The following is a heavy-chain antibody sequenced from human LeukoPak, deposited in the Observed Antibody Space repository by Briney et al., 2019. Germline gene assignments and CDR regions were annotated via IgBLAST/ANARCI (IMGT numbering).Heavy chain of an antibody. CDR3: ARGEDRRYYFDY. Sequence: SETLSLTCTASSGSISSTSYYWGWIRQPPGRGLEWIGGIIYSGNTYYNPSPKSRVTISVDTSKNQFSLKLSSVTAADTAVYYCARGEDRRYYFDYWGQGTLVTVSS. D-gene: IGHD3-10*01. J-gene: IGHJ4*02. V-gene: IGHV4-39*01. CDR2: IIYSGNT. CDR1: SGSISSTSYY.